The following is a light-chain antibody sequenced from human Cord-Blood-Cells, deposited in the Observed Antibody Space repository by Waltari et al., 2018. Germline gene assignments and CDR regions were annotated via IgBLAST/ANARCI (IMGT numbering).Light chain of an antibody. Sequence: EIVMTQSPATLSVSPGERAPLSCRASQSVSSNLAWYQQKPGQAPRLLIYGASTRATGIPARFSGSGSGTEFTLTISSLQSEEFAVYCCQQYNNWPITFGQGTRLEIK. V-gene: IGKV3-15*01. J-gene: IGKJ5*01. CDR1: QSVSSN. CDR2: GAS. CDR3: QQYNNWPIT.